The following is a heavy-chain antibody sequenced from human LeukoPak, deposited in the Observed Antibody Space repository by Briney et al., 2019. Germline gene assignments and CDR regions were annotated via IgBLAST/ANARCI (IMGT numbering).Heavy chain of an antibody. V-gene: IGHV4-34*01. CDR1: GGSFSNYY. CDR2: INDSGRT. CDR3: ARRWNYGRNYYIDV. D-gene: IGHD1-7*01. J-gene: IGHJ6*03. Sequence: SETLSLTCAVYGGSFSNYYWSWIRQTPGKGMEWIGEINDSGRTNYNPSLMSRVTVSVDTPKNQFSLRLTSVTATDTAVYYCARRWNYGRNYYIDVWGKGATVSVSS.